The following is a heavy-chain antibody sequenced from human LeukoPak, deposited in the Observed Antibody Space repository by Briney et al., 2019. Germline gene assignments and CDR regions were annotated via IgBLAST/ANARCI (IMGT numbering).Heavy chain of an antibody. CDR1: GYNFLTYA. V-gene: IGHV1-18*01. J-gene: IGHJ6*02. Sequence: ASVKVSCKASGYNFLTYAITWVRQAPGQGLEWVGRISTYNGDTDSARKFHGRVTMTTDTSTSTAYMELRSLRSDDTAVYYCTRGGDLVVVAATSADNGVDVWGQGTTVIVSS. CDR3: TRGGDLVVVAATSADNGVDV. CDR2: ISTYNGDT. D-gene: IGHD2-2*01.